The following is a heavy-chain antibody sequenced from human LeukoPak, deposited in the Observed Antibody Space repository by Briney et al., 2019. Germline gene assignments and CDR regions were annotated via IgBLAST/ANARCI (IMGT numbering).Heavy chain of an antibody. J-gene: IGHJ4*02. D-gene: IGHD6-13*01. Sequence: GASVKVSCKASGYTFTGYYMHWVRQAPGQGLEWMGWINPNSGGTNYAQKFQGWVTMTRGTSISTAYMELSRLRSDDTAVYYCAREKIPIAAAGTGLVDYWGQGTLVTVSS. V-gene: IGHV1-2*04. CDR1: GYTFTGYY. CDR2: INPNSGGT. CDR3: AREKIPIAAAGTGLVDY.